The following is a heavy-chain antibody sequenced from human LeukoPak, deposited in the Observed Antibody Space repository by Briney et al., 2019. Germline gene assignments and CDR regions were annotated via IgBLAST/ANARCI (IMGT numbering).Heavy chain of an antibody. D-gene: IGHD6-19*01. CDR2: ISSNGGST. CDR3: ARVGSGWGLDY. Sequence: GGSLRLSCSASGFTFSSYAMHWVRQAPGKGLEYVSAISSNGGSTYYADSVKGRFTISRDNSKNTLYLQMSSLRAEDTAVYYCARVGSGWGLDYWGQGTLVTVSS. V-gene: IGHV3-64D*06. J-gene: IGHJ4*02. CDR1: GFTFSSYA.